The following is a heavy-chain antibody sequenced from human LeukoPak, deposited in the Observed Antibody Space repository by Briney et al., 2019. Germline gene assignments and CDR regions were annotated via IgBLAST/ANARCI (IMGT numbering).Heavy chain of an antibody. CDR3: ARGGLRYIGH. J-gene: IGHJ5*02. D-gene: IGHD2-8*02. CDR1: GGSISSYY. Sequence: KSSETLSLTCTVSGGSISSYYWSWIRQPPGKGLEWSGYIYYSGSTNYNPSLKSRVTISVDTSKNQFSLKLSSVTAADTAVYYCARGGLRYIGHWGQGTLVTVSS. CDR2: IYYSGST. V-gene: IGHV4-59*08.